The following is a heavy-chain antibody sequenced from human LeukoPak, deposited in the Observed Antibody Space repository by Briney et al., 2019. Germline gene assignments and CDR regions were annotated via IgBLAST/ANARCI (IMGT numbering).Heavy chain of an antibody. D-gene: IGHD4-17*01. J-gene: IGHJ4*02. CDR3: ACLRGPSDY. Sequence: GGSLRLSCAASGFTFRSHAMHWVRQAPGKGLEWVAFIRYDGSKKYYADSVKGRFTISRDNTKNSLYLQMDSLTADDTAVYFCACLRGPSDYWGQGTLVTVSS. V-gene: IGHV3-30*02. CDR2: IRYDGSKK. CDR1: GFTFRSHA.